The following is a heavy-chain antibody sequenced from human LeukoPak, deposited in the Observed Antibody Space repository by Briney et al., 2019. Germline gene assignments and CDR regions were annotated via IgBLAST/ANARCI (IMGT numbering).Heavy chain of an antibody. CDR2: INPSGGST. Sequence: GASVKVSCKTSGYTFTNYYLHWVRQAPGQGLEWMGIINPSGGSTTYAQKFQGRVTMTRDTSTSTVYMELSSLRSEDTAVYYCARDQDWNYAFDIWGQGTMVTVSS. CDR3: ARDQDWNYAFDI. J-gene: IGHJ3*02. D-gene: IGHD1-7*01. CDR1: GYTFTNYY. V-gene: IGHV1-46*01.